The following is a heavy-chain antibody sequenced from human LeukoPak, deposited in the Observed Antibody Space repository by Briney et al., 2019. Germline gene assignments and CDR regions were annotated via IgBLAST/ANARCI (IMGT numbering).Heavy chain of an antibody. CDR2: ISSSGSTI. CDR3: ARDRGIAAAGKDYYYYYGMDV. Sequence: GGSLRLSCAASGFTFSGYYMSWNRQAPGKGLEWVSYISSSGSTIYYADSVKGRFTISRDNAKNSLYLQMNSLRAEDTAVYYCARDRGIAAAGKDYYYYYGMDVWGQGTTVTVSS. J-gene: IGHJ6*02. CDR1: GFTFSGYY. V-gene: IGHV3-11*01. D-gene: IGHD6-13*01.